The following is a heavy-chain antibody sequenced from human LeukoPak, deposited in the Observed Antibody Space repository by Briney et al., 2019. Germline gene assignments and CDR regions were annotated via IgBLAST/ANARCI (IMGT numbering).Heavy chain of an antibody. V-gene: IGHV4-61*02. Sequence: PSETLSLTCTVSGGSISSGSYYWSWIRQPAGKGLEWSGRIYTSGSTNYNPSLKSRVTISVDTSKNQFSLKLSSVTAADTAVYYCARAAGYCSSTSCYGNYNWFDPWGQGTLVTVSP. D-gene: IGHD2-2*01. CDR3: ARAAGYCSSTSCYGNYNWFDP. CDR2: IYTSGST. CDR1: GGSISSGSYY. J-gene: IGHJ5*02.